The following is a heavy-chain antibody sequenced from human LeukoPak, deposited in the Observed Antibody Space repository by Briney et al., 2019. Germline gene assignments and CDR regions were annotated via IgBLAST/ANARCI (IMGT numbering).Heavy chain of an antibody. CDR1: GFTFSSYG. Sequence: GGSLRLSCAASGFTFSSYGMHWVRQAPGKGLEWVAVISYDGSNKYYADSVKGRFTISRDNSKNTLYLQMNSLRAEDTAVYYCANPDRGSYYGMNYWGQGTLVTVSS. CDR2: ISYDGSNK. D-gene: IGHD1-26*01. J-gene: IGHJ4*02. V-gene: IGHV3-30*18. CDR3: ANPDRGSYYGMNY.